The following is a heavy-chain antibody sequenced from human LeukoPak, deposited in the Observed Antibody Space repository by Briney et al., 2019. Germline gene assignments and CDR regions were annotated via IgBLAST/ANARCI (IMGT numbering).Heavy chain of an antibody. CDR3: AKERDLVAATYYFDY. D-gene: IGHD2-15*01. CDR2: IRSDGSDK. CDR1: GFTVSSNY. J-gene: IGHJ4*02. V-gene: IGHV3-30*02. Sequence: GGSLRLSCAASGFTVSSNYMSWVRQAPGKGLEWVAFIRSDGSDKYYADSVKGRFTISRDNSKNTVYLQMSSLRAEDTAVYYCAKERDLVAATYYFDYLGQGTLVTVSS.